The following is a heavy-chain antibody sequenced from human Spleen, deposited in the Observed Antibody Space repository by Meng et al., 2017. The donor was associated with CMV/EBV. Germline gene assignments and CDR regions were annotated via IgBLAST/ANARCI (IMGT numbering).Heavy chain of an antibody. CDR3: ARRGMMTTRGYWFDP. CDR1: GYSFTSYW. V-gene: IGHV5-51*01. D-gene: IGHD4-17*01. CDR2: IYPGDSDT. J-gene: IGHJ5*02. Sequence: GESLKISCKGSGYSFTSYWIDWVRQMPGKGLEWMGSIYPGDSDTRYSPSFQGQVTISADKSIRTAYLQWSSLKASDTATYYCARRGMMTTRGYWFDPWGQGTLVTVSS.